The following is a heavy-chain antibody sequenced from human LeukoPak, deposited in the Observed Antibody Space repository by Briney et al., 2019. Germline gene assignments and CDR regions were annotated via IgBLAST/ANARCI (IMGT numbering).Heavy chain of an antibody. CDR2: IYYSGST. J-gene: IGHJ4*02. D-gene: IGHD1-26*01. Sequence: PSETLSLTCTVSGGSISSYYWSWIRQPPGKGLEWIGYIYYSGSTNYNPSLKSRVTISVDTSKNQFSLKLSSVTAADTAVYYCAREQGGSYYLDYWGQGTLVTVSS. V-gene: IGHV4-59*01. CDR1: GGSISSYY. CDR3: AREQGGSYYLDY.